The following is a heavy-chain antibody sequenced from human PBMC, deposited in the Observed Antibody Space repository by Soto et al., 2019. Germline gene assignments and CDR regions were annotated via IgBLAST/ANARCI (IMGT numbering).Heavy chain of an antibody. Sequence: GGSLRLSCAASGFTFSSYGMHWVRQAPGKGLEWVAVIWYDGSNKYYADSVKGRFTISRDNSKNTLYLQMNSLRAEDTAVYYCARMEVEDIVLVPAAMFDYYYGMDVWGQGTTVTVSS. CDR1: GFTFSSYG. CDR2: IWYDGSNK. D-gene: IGHD2-2*01. CDR3: ARMEVEDIVLVPAAMFDYYYGMDV. V-gene: IGHV3-33*01. J-gene: IGHJ6*02.